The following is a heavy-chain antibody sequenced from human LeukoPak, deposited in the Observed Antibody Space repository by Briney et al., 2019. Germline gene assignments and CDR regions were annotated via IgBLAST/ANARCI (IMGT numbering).Heavy chain of an antibody. CDR1: GGSISSGSYY. Sequence: PSQTLSLTCTVSGGSISSGSYYWSWIRQPDGKGLEWIGRIYTSGSTNYNPSLKSRVTISVDTSKNQFSLKLSSVTAADTAVYYCARDRRDGYNLYYFDLWGQGTLVTVSS. J-gene: IGHJ4*02. D-gene: IGHD5-24*01. V-gene: IGHV4-61*02. CDR3: ARDRRDGYNLYYFDL. CDR2: IYTSGST.